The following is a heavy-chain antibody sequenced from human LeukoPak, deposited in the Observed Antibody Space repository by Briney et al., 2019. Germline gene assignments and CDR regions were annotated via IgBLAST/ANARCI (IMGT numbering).Heavy chain of an antibody. CDR1: GFTFSSYA. V-gene: IGHV3-30-3*01. CDR2: ISYDGSNK. D-gene: IGHD4-17*01. CDR3: ARVAGGTTVTTYAFFYYFDY. Sequence: GRSLRLSCAASGFTFSSYAMHWVRQAPGKGLEWVAVISYDGSNKYYADSVKGRFTISRDNSKNTLYLQMNSLRAEDTAVYYCARVAGGTTVTTYAFFYYFDYWAREPWSPSPQ. J-gene: IGHJ4*02.